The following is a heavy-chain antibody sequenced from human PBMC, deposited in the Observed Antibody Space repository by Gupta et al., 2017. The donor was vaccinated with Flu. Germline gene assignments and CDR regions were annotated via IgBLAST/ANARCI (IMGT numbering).Heavy chain of an antibody. CDR2: ISSSSSII. V-gene: IGHV3-21*01. CDR3: ARDYDSSGYYPVFDH. D-gene: IGHD3-22*01. Sequence: EVQLVESGGGLVKPGGSLRLSCAASGLTFSISGMKWVRQAPGKGLEWVSSISSSSSIIYYADSVKGRFTISRDNAKNSLYLQMNSLRAEDTAVYYCARDYDSSGYYPVFDHWGQGTLVTVSS. J-gene: IGHJ4*02. CDR1: GLTFSISG.